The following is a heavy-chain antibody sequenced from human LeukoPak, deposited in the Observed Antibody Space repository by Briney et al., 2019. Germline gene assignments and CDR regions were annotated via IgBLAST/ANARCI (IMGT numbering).Heavy chain of an antibody. Sequence: PGGSLRLSCAASGFTFSSYAMSWVRQAPGKGLEWVSAISGSGGSTYYADSVKGRFTISRDNSKNTLYLQMNSLRAEDTAVYYCAKAEALLTGYGMDVWGQGTTVTVSS. CDR1: GFTFSSYA. J-gene: IGHJ6*02. CDR2: ISGSGGST. D-gene: IGHD3-9*01. CDR3: AKAEALLTGYGMDV. V-gene: IGHV3-23*01.